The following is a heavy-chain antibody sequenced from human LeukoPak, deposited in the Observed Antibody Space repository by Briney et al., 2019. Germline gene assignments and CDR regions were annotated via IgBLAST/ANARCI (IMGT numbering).Heavy chain of an antibody. CDR2: IIPILGIA. CDR1: GGTFSSYA. J-gene: IGHJ3*02. D-gene: IGHD3-22*01. Sequence: ASVKLSCKASGGTFSSYAISWVRQAPGQGLEWMGRIIPILGIANYAQKFQGRVTITADKSTITAYMELSSLRSEDTAVYYCARESLLILHAFDIWGQGTMVTVSS. V-gene: IGHV1-69*04. CDR3: ARESLLILHAFDI.